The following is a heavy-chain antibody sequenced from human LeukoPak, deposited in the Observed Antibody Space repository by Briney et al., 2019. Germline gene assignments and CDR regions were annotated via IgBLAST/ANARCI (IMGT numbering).Heavy chain of an antibody. Sequence: SVTVSCTVPGNSRTEISLHWVRQAPGKGLECMGGFDPENVEAIYARNFQGRVTMTADSSTAIAYMELRSLKSEDTAVYYCATWARGWGQGTLVTFSP. V-gene: IGHV1-24*01. CDR2: FDPENVEA. J-gene: IGHJ4*02. CDR1: GNSRTEIS. CDR3: ATWARG.